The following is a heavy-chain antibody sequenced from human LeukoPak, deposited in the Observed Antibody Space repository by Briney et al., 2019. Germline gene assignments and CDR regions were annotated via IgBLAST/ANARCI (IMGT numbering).Heavy chain of an antibody. CDR1: GGSVASTGCY. CDR2: VYYTGDI. J-gene: IGHJ6*02. D-gene: IGHD6-19*01. Sequence: SETLSLTCTVSGGSVASTGCYWGWVRQPPGKGLEWIGSVYYTGDIYSTPSLKSRLTISVDTSRNQFALTLSSVTAADTAVYYCGRHVSNGWDYHYGLDVWGQGTTVTVSS. CDR3: GRHVSNGWDYHYGLDV. V-gene: IGHV4-39*01.